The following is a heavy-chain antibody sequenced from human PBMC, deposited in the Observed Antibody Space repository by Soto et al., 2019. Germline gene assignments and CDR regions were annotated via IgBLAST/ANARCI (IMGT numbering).Heavy chain of an antibody. D-gene: IGHD6-13*01. CDR3: TTASHRIAAAGIYYYYGMDV. CDR2: IKSKIDGGTT. J-gene: IGHJ6*02. CDR1: GFTFSNAW. Sequence: GGSLRLSCAASGFTFSNAWMNWVRQAPGKGLEWVGRIKSKIDGGTTDYAAPVKGRFTISRDDSKNTLYLQMNSLKTEDTAVYYCTTASHRIAAAGIYYYYGMDVWGQGTTVTVSS. V-gene: IGHV3-15*07.